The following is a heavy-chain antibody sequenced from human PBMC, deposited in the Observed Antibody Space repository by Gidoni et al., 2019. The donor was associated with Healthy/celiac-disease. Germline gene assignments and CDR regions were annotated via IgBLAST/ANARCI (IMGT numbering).Heavy chain of an antibody. V-gene: IGHV3-30*04. CDR3: ARDLLVGDGPVGEYYYYGMDV. CDR1: GFTFSSSA. CDR2: ISYDGRNK. D-gene: IGHD3-10*01. Sequence: QVQPVETGGGVVQPGRSLRPSCAGSGFTFSSSAMPGVPQVPGKGLEWVSFISYDGRNKYYADAVKGRFTSSRDNSKNTLYLQMNSLRAEDTAVYYCARDLLVGDGPVGEYYYYGMDVWGQGTTVTVSS. J-gene: IGHJ6*02.